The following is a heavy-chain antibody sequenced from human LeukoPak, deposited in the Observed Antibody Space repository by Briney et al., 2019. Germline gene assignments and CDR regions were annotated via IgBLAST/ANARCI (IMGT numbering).Heavy chain of an antibody. J-gene: IGHJ4*02. D-gene: IGHD6-19*01. CDR3: ARDLGTTGWYTFDY. CDR1: GDSVSSNNGA. Sequence: TSQTLSLTCAISGDSVSSNNGAWNWIRQSPSRGLEWLGRTYFRSRWYNDFAESMKGRMTIDPDTSKNQFSLQLTSVTPEDTAVYYCARDLGTTGWYTFDYWGQGTLVTVSS. V-gene: IGHV6-1*01. CDR2: TYFRSRWYN.